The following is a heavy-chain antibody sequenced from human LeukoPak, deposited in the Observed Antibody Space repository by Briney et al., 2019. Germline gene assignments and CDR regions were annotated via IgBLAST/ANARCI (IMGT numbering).Heavy chain of an antibody. CDR3: SRAPGYSSPRGDY. Sequence: GASVKVSCKASGYTFTDYFMHWVRQAPGQGLEWMGWINPNSCGTHYAQKFQGRVTMTRVTSNSTAYMVLSRLRSDATAVYSWSRAPGYSSPRGDYWGQGTLVTVSS. CDR1: GYTFTDYF. D-gene: IGHD5-18*01. J-gene: IGHJ4*02. CDR2: INPNSCGT. V-gene: IGHV1-2*02.